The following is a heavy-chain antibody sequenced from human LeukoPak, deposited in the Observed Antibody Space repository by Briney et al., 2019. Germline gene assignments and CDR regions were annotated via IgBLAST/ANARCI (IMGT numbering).Heavy chain of an antibody. J-gene: IGHJ4*02. D-gene: IGHD3-9*01. V-gene: IGHV1-46*01. Sequence: ASVKVSCKASGYTFTSYYMHWVRQAPGQGLEWMGIINPSGGSTSYAQKFQGRVTMTRDMSTSTVYMELSSLRSDDTAVYYCARDYYDILTGYHGKRSWPTLDYWGQGTLVTVSS. CDR2: INPSGGST. CDR3: ARDYYDILTGYHGKRSWPTLDY. CDR1: GYTFTSYY.